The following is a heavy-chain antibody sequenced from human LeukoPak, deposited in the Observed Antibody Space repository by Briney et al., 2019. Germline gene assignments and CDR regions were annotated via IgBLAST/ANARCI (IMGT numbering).Heavy chain of an antibody. J-gene: IGHJ4*02. CDR3: ARGQEGFDY. V-gene: IGHV1-46*01. CDR1: GYTFTSNY. CDR2: IYPRDGST. Sequence: ASVKVSCKASGYTFTSNYIHWVRQAPGQGLEWMGMIYPRDGSTSYAQKFQGRVTVTRDTSTSTVHMELSGLRSEDTAVYYCARGQEGFDYWGQGTLVTVSS.